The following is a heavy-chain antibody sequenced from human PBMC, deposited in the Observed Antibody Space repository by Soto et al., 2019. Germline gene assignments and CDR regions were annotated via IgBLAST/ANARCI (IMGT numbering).Heavy chain of an antibody. CDR2: IYHRRTT. CDR3: ARDYEGPYGDYPPGWFDT. J-gene: IGHJ5*02. CDR1: GGSISSSNW. D-gene: IGHD4-17*01. Sequence: SETLSLTCAVSGGSISSSNWWWCVRQPPEKRVGCVWEIYHRRTTNNNPPLKSRATTSDTTTKNQFSLKLTSVAAATTAVYCWARDYEGPYGDYPPGWFDTWGQGTLVTVSS. V-gene: IGHV4-4*01.